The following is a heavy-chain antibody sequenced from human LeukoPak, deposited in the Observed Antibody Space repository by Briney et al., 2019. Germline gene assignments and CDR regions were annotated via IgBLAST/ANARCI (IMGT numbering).Heavy chain of an antibody. CDR2: INPIDGGT. CDR1: GYTLTNHY. D-gene: IGHD3-10*01. CDR3: ARFYYGSGNYRKFDY. J-gene: IGHJ4*02. V-gene: IGHV1-46*04. Sequence: ASVKVSCKASGYTLTNHYMHWVRQAPGQGLEWMGQINPIDGGTTYAQKLQGRVTITRDPSTSTAYIGLSSVEPEDTAVYCCARFYYGSGNYRKFDYWGQGTLVTVSS.